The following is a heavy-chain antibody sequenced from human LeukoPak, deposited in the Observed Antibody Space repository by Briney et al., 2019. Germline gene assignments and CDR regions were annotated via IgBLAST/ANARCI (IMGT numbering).Heavy chain of an antibody. CDR2: IYSGGST. Sequence: GGSLRLSCAASGFTVSSNYMSWVRQAPGKGLEWVSVIYSGGSTYYADSVKGRFTISRDNSKNTLYLQMNSLRAEDTAVYYCAKGGDTAISGDAFDIWGQGTMVTVSS. CDR1: GFTVSSNY. CDR3: AKGGDTAISGDAFDI. V-gene: IGHV3-53*01. D-gene: IGHD5-18*01. J-gene: IGHJ3*02.